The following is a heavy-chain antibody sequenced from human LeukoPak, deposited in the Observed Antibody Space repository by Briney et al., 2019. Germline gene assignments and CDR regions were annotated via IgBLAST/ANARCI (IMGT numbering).Heavy chain of an antibody. CDR1: GYSFTSYW. J-gene: IGHJ1*01. CDR2: IYPGDSDT. D-gene: IGHD4-17*01. CDR3: ARETDYGDSNEYFQH. Sequence: GESLKISCKGSGYSFTSYWIGWVRQMPGKGLEWMGIIYPGDSDTRYSPSFQGQVTISADKSISTAYLQWSSLKASDTAMYYCARETDYGDSNEYFQHWGQGTLVTVSS. V-gene: IGHV5-51*01.